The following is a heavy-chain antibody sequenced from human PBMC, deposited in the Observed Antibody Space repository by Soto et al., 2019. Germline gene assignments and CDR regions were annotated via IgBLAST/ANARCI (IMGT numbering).Heavy chain of an antibody. CDR3: AKDRVQLWFPFHY. CDR1: GFIFSSYA. D-gene: IGHD5-18*01. CDR2: ISGSGDIT. J-gene: IGHJ4*02. V-gene: IGHV3-23*01. Sequence: EVQLLESGGGLVQPGGSLRLSCVASGFIFSSYAMSWVRQAPGKGLEWVAVISGSGDITNYADSVKGRFTISRDNSKNTLHLQMNSLRAEDTAVYYCAKDRVQLWFPFHYWGQGTLVTVSS.